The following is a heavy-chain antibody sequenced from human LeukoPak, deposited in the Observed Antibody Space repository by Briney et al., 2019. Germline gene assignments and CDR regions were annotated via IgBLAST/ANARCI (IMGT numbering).Heavy chain of an antibody. J-gene: IGHJ4*02. V-gene: IGHV1-18*01. CDR3: ARAGIITGTERYFDY. Sequence: ASVKVSCKASGYTFTSYGISWVRQAPGQGLEWMGWISAYNGNTNYAQKLQGRVTMTTDTSTSTAYMELRSLRSDDTAVCYCARAGIITGTERYFDYWGQGTLVTVSS. D-gene: IGHD1-7*01. CDR1: GYTFTSYG. CDR2: ISAYNGNT.